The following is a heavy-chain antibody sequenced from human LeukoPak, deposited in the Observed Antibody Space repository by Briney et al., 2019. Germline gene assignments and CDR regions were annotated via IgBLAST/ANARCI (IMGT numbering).Heavy chain of an antibody. D-gene: IGHD1-26*01. CDR1: GYAFTRHY. J-gene: IGHJ5*02. V-gene: IGHV1-46*01. CDR2: INPSGSST. CDR3: ARDNSVGDYAWWFDT. Sequence: ASVKVSCKASGYAFTRHYMHWVRQAPGQGLEWMGLINPSGSSTIYAQKFQGRVTMTRDMSTSTDYMELRSLRSEDTAVYYCARDNSVGDYAWWFDTWGQGTLVTVSS.